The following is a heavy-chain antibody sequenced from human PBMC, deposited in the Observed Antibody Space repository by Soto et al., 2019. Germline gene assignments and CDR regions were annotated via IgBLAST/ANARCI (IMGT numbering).Heavy chain of an antibody. Sequence: VQLVESGGGLVRPGGSLRLSCAASGFTFSRYWMHWVRQAPGKGLVWVSRISSDGGNIIYADSVNGRFTISRDDAKNTLYLQMNNLRDEDTAVYYCGRDQTMAGPTTLDYWGQGALVTVSS. J-gene: IGHJ4*02. V-gene: IGHV3-74*01. CDR1: GFTFSRYW. CDR2: ISSDGGNI. CDR3: GRDQTMAGPTTLDY. D-gene: IGHD6-19*01.